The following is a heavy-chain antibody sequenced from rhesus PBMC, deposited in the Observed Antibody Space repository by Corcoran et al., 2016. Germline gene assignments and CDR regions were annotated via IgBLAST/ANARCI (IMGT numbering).Heavy chain of an antibody. CDR1: GGSISGYY. J-gene: IGHJ4*01. CDR3: ARAPRGSSGWSFDY. D-gene: IGHD6S26*01. CDR2: IGGSRGSP. V-gene: IGHV4-165*01. Sequence: QVQLQESGPGVVKPSETLSLTCAVSGGSISGYYLWSWIRQPPGKGLEWIGYIGGSRGSPHSNPSLQSRVTISKDTSKNQFSLKLSSVTAADPAVYYCARAPRGSSGWSFDYWGQGVLVTVSS.